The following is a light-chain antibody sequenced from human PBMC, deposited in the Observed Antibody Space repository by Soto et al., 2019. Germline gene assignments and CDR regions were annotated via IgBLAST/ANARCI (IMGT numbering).Light chain of an antibody. CDR3: SSYISSSIDYV. V-gene: IGLV2-14*01. Sequence: QSALTQPASVSGSPGQSITISCTGTSSDVGGYNYVSWYQQHPGKAPKLMIYEVSNRPSGVSNRFSGSKSGNTASLTISGIQAEDEADYYCSSYISSSIDYVFGTGTKVTVL. CDR2: EVS. J-gene: IGLJ1*01. CDR1: SSDVGGYNY.